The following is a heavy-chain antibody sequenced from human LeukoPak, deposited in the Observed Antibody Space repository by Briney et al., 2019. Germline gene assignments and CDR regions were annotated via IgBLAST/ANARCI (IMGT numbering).Heavy chain of an antibody. J-gene: IGHJ3*02. CDR2: ISWNSGSI. Sequence: GGSLRLSCAASGFTFDEYAMHWGRQAPGKGLEGVSGISWNSGSIGYADSVEGRFTIARDNAKNSLYLQMNSLRAEDMALYYCAKDSDSNYPGGGVFDIWGQGTMVTVSS. D-gene: IGHD4-11*01. CDR3: AKDSDSNYPGGGVFDI. CDR1: GFTFDEYA. V-gene: IGHV3-9*03.